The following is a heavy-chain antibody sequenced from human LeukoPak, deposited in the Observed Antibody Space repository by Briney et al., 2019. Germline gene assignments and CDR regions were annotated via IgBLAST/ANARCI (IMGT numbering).Heavy chain of an antibody. CDR1: GGSISSGDYY. J-gene: IGHJ3*02. CDR3: ARVPSAVANDAFDI. V-gene: IGHV4-30-4*01. CDR2: IYYSGST. Sequence: SETLSLTCTVSGGSISSGDYYWSWIRQPPGKGLEWIGYIYYSGSTYYNPSLKSRVTISVDTSKNQFSLKLSSVTAADTAVYYCARVPSAVANDAFDIWGQGTMVTVSS.